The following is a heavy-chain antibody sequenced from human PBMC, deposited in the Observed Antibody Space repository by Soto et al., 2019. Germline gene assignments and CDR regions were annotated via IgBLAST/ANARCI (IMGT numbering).Heavy chain of an antibody. J-gene: IGHJ4*02. CDR3: ARDGTLTTVTTYFDY. V-gene: IGHV1-69*01. CDR2: IIPIFGTA. D-gene: IGHD4-17*01. CDR1: GGTFSSYA. Sequence: QVQLVQSGAEVKKPGSSVKVSCKASGGTFSSYAVSWVRQAPGQGLEWMGGIIPIFGTANYAQKFQGRVTITADESTSTAYMELSSLRSEDTAVYYCARDGTLTTVTTYFDYWGQGTLVTVSS.